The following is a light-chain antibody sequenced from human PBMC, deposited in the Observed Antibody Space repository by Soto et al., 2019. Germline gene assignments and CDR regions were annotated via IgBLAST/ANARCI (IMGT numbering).Light chain of an antibody. Sequence: QSVLTQPPSASGTPGQRVTISCSGSSSNIGSNTVNWYQQLPGTAPKLLIYSNNQRRSGVPDRFSGSKSGTSASLAISGLQSQDEADYYCAGWDDSLNGFYVFGTGTKLTVL. J-gene: IGLJ1*01. CDR1: SSNIGSNT. CDR3: AGWDDSLNGFYV. CDR2: SNN. V-gene: IGLV1-44*01.